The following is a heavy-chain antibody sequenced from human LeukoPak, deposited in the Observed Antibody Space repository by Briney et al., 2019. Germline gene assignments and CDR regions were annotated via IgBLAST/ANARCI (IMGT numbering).Heavy chain of an antibody. CDR2: FNPNSGGT. Sequence: RASVKVSCKASGYTFTGYYMHWVRQAPGQGLEWMGWFNPNSGGTNYAQKFQGRVTMTRDTSISTAYMELSRLRSDDKAVYYCARDGVGYYDSSGYYYFQHWGQGTLVTVSS. J-gene: IGHJ1*01. CDR1: GYTFTGYY. D-gene: IGHD3-22*01. CDR3: ARDGVGYYDSSGYYYFQH. V-gene: IGHV1-2*02.